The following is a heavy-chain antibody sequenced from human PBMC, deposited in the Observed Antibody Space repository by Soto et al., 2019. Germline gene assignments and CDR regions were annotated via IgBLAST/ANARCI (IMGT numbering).Heavy chain of an antibody. Sequence: SETLSLTCTVSGGSISSSSYYWCWLRQPPGKGLEWIGSIYYSGTTYYDPSLKSRVTLSVDTSENQLSLKLSSVTAADTAIYYCAGHVSLTGSYSVWGQGTLVTVSS. CDR1: GGSISSSSYY. CDR3: AGHVSLTGSYSV. CDR2: IYYSGTT. J-gene: IGHJ4*02. V-gene: IGHV4-39*01. D-gene: IGHD1-26*01.